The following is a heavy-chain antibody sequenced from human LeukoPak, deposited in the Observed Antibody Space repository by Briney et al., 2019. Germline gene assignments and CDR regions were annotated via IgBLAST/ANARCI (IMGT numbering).Heavy chain of an antibody. J-gene: IGHJ4*02. CDR1: GGSFSGYY. Sequence: SETLSLTWAVYGGSFSGYYWSWIRQPPGKGLEWIGEINHSGSTNYNPSLKSRVTISVDTSKNQFSLKLSSVTAADTAVYYCARGKKQQEGSGDYFDYWGQGTLVTVSS. CDR2: INHSGST. V-gene: IGHV4-34*01. CDR3: ARGKKQQEGSGDYFDY. D-gene: IGHD6-13*01.